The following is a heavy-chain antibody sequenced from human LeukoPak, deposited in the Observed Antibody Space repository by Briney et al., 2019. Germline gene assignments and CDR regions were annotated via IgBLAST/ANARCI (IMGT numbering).Heavy chain of an antibody. D-gene: IGHD3-3*01. CDR1: GFTFNSYL. J-gene: IGHJ6*03. V-gene: IGHV3-7*01. CDR2: IKQDGSEK. CDR3: ARVLFRAIFGLYYYYMDV. Sequence: GGSLRLSCAAPGFTFNSYLMSWVRQAPGKGLEWVANIKQDGSEKYYMDSVKGRFTISRDNAKNSLYLQMNSLRAEDTAVYYCARVLFRAIFGLYYYYMDVWGEGTTVTVSS.